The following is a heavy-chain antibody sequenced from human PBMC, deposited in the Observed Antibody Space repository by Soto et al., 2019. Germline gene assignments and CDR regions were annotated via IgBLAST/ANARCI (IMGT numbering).Heavy chain of an antibody. V-gene: IGHV1-18*01. CDR1: GYSFTMYG. D-gene: IGHD3-16*02. J-gene: IGHJ4*02. CDR3: ARLIATSADY. Sequence: QVQLVQSEGEVRRPGASVKVSCKASGYSFTMYGITWVRQAPGQGLEWMGWISTYLGTTKYARKFQSRVTMTTDTSTSTAYMDLRTLRSDDTAVYYCARLIATSADYWGQGTLVTVSS. CDR2: ISTYLGTT.